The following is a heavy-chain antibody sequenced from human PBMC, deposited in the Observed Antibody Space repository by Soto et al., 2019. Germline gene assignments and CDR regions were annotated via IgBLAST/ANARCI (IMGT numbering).Heavy chain of an antibody. J-gene: IGHJ5*02. Sequence: PSETLSLTCTVSGGSISSYYRSWIRQPPGKGLEWIGYIYYSGSTNYNPSLKSRVTISVDTSKNQFSLKLSSVTAADTAVYYCARELYCSSTSCYTWGLGNWFDPWGQGTLVTVSS. V-gene: IGHV4-59*01. CDR1: GGSISSYY. CDR3: ARELYCSSTSCYTWGLGNWFDP. CDR2: IYYSGST. D-gene: IGHD2-2*02.